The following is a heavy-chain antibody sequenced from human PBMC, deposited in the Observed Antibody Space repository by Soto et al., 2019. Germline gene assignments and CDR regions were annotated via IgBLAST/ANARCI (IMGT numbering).Heavy chain of an antibody. Sequence: PGESLTISCKGAGDSFARYWISWVRQMPGKGLEWMGRIDPSDSYTNYSPSFQGRFTISRDNAKNSLYLQMNSLRAEDTAVYYCARVSTADHRSHSQPFDFWGQGTLVTVSS. D-gene: IGHD2-21*02. CDR2: IDPSDSYT. CDR3: ARVSTADHRSHSQPFDF. J-gene: IGHJ4*02. V-gene: IGHV5-10-1*01. CDR1: GDSFARYW.